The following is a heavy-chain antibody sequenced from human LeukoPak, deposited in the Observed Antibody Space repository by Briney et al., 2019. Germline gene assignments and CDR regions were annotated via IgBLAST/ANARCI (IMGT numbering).Heavy chain of an antibody. CDR1: GGSISSSNW. Sequence: QPSETLSLTCAVSGGSISSSNWWSWVRQPPGKGLEWIGEIYHSGSTNYNPSLKSRVTISVDKSKNQFSLKLSSVTAADTAVYYCARRGPGPTGGSFDYWGQGTLVTVSS. CDR2: IYHSGST. CDR3: ARRGPGPTGGSFDY. D-gene: IGHD7-27*01. V-gene: IGHV4-4*02. J-gene: IGHJ4*02.